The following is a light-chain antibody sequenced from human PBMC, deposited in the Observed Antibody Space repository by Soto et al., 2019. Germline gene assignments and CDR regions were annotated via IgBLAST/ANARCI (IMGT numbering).Light chain of an antibody. CDR1: QSVSSN. Sequence: IVMTQSPATLSVSPGERPTLSCRASQSVSSNLALYPQKPGQPPRLLIYGASTRTTGIPDRFSGSGSGTEFTLTISSLQSADFAVYYCQQYNNWPLTFGGGTKVEIK. V-gene: IGKV3-15*01. CDR3: QQYNNWPLT. CDR2: GAS. J-gene: IGKJ4*01.